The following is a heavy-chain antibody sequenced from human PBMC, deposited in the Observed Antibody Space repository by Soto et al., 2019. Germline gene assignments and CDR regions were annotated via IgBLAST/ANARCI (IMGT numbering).Heavy chain of an antibody. Sequence: PGGSLRLSCAASGLTFNRYWMHWVRHAPGKGLVWVSHINTDGSNTNYADSVKGRFTISRDNAKCTLFLQMNSLRDEDTAVYYCAREFCSGGNCYTYYFDPWGQGIPVTVSS. D-gene: IGHD2-15*01. CDR1: GLTFNRYW. V-gene: IGHV3-74*01. CDR3: AREFCSGGNCYTYYFDP. J-gene: IGHJ5*02. CDR2: INTDGSNT.